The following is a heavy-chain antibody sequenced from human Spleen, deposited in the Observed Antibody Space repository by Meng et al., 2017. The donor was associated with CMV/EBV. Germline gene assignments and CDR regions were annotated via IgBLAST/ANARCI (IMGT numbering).Heavy chain of an antibody. CDR1: GFTFSSYW. J-gene: IGHJ4*02. Sequence: GESLKISCAASGFTFSSYWMSWVRQAPGKGLEWVANIKQDGSEKYYVDSVKGRFTISRDNAKNSLYLQMNSLRAEDTAVYYCARSTSSGTDFWGWGQGTLVTVSS. CDR2: IKQDGSEK. CDR3: ARSTSSGTDFWG. V-gene: IGHV3-7*01. D-gene: IGHD3-10*01.